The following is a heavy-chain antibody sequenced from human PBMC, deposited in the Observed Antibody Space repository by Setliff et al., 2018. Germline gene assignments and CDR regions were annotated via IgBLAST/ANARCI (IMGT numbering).Heavy chain of an antibody. V-gene: IGHV1-69*13. J-gene: IGHJ3*02. CDR3: ARDGDNYYDSSGYYLNHAFDI. D-gene: IGHD3-22*01. CDR2: IIPIFGTA. CDR1: GGTFSSYA. Sequence: SVKVSCKASGGTFSSYAISWVRQAPGQGLEWMGGIIPIFGTANYAQKFQGRATITADESTSTAYMELSSLRSEDTAVYYCARDGDNYYDSSGYYLNHAFDIWGQGTMVTVSS.